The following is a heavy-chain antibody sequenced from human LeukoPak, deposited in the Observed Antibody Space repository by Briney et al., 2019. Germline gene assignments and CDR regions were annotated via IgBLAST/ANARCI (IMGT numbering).Heavy chain of an antibody. J-gene: IGHJ4*02. D-gene: IGHD2-2*02. CDR3: AKADCSSTSCYTNDY. Sequence: GGSLRLSCAASGFTFSSYAMSWVRQAPGKGLEWVSASSGSGGSTYYADSVKGRFIISRDNSKNTLYLQMNSLRAEDTAVYYCAKADCSSTSCYTNDYWGQGTLVTVSS. V-gene: IGHV3-23*01. CDR1: GFTFSSYA. CDR2: SSGSGGST.